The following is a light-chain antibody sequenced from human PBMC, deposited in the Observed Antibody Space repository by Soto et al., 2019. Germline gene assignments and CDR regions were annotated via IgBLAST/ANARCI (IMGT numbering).Light chain of an antibody. J-gene: IGLJ1*01. CDR2: EGS. CDR3: CSYAGSATFV. Sequence: QSALTQPASVSGSPVQAITISCTGTSSDVGSYNLVSWYQQHPGKAPKLMIYEGSKRPSGVSNRFSGSKSGNTASLTISGLQAEDEADYFCCSYAGSATFVFGTGTKVT. V-gene: IGLV2-23*03. CDR1: SSDVGSYNL.